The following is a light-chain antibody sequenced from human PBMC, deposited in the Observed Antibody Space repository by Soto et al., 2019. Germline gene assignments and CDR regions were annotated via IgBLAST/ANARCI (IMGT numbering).Light chain of an antibody. CDR1: QSVGSNY. CDR2: GAS. V-gene: IGKV3-20*01. Sequence: EIVLTQSPGTLSLSPGDRATLSCRASQSVGSNYLAWYQQKPGQAPRLLIYGASNRGTGIPDTCSGSGSGTDFTLTISRLEPEDFAVYYCQQYGRAPSTFGGGTKVEIK. J-gene: IGKJ4*01. CDR3: QQYGRAPST.